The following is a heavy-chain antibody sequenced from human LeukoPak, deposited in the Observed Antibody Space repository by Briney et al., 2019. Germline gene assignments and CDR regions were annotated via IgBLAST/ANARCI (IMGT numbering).Heavy chain of an antibody. CDR1: DDSLSRYY. CDR3: AKVNYYMDV. Sequence: SETLSLTCTVSDDSLSRYYWSWVRQPAGKGLEWIGYIYYSGSTNYNPSLKSRVNISVDTSKNQFSLKLSSVTAADTAVYYCAKVNYYMDVWGKGTTVTISS. V-gene: IGHV4-59*01. J-gene: IGHJ6*03. CDR2: IYYSGST.